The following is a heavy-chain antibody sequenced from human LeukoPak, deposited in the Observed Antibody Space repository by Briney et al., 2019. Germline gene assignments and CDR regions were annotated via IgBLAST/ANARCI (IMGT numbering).Heavy chain of an antibody. V-gene: IGHV1-8*01. CDR3: ARMGGHSSSWPKPFDY. D-gene: IGHD6-13*01. J-gene: IGHJ4*02. Sequence: ASVKVSCKASGYTFSSYDINWVRQAAGQGLEWMGWMNPNSGNTGYAEKLEGRVSMTRNNPISTAYMELSGLRPEDTAVYYCARMGGHSSSWPKPFDYWGQGTLVTVSS. CDR2: MNPNSGNT. CDR1: GYTFSSYD.